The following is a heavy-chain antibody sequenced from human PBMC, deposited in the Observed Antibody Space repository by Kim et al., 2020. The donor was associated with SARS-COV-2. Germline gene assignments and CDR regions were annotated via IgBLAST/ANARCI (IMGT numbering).Heavy chain of an antibody. CDR3: AGGLRIAAAGTKFGY. Sequence: SETLSLTCAVYGGSFRGYYWSWIRQPPGKGLEWIGEINHSGSTNYNPSLKSRVTISLDTSKNHFSLKLSSVTAADTAVYYCAGGLRIAAAGTKFGYWGQRALVTDS. D-gene: IGHD6-13*01. CDR1: GGSFRGYY. CDR2: INHSGST. J-gene: IGHJ4*02. V-gene: IGHV4-34*01.